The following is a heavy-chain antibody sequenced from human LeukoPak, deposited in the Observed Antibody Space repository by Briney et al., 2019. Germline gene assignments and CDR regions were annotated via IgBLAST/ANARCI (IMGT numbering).Heavy chain of an antibody. D-gene: IGHD3-22*01. V-gene: IGHV4-31*02. Sequence: SETLSLTCRVSGASVSSDGYSWSWVRQHPGKGLQWIGYIYYRGTTFYNPSLKSRVTMSVDTSKNQFSLKLSSVTAADTAVYYCARDGNYDSSGSIDYWGQGTLVTVSS. CDR3: ARDGNYDSSGSIDY. CDR1: GASVSSDGYS. CDR2: IYYRGTT. J-gene: IGHJ4*02.